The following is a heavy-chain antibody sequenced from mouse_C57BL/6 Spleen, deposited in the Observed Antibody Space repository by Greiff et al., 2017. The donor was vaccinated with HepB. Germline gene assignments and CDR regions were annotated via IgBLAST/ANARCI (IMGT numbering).Heavy chain of an antibody. J-gene: IGHJ3*01. D-gene: IGHD1-1*01. Sequence: QVHVKQPGAELVKPGASVKMSCKASGYTFTSYWITWVKQRPGQGLEWIGDIYPGSGSTNYNEKFKSKATLTVDTSSSTAYMQLSSLTSEDSAVYYCARGGYYGSSYWFAYWGQGTLVTVSA. CDR3: ARGGYYGSSYWFAY. V-gene: IGHV1-55*01. CDR2: IYPGSGST. CDR1: GYTFTSYW.